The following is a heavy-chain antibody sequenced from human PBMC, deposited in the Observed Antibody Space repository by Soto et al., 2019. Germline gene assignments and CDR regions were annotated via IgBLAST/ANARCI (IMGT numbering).Heavy chain of an antibody. CDR1: GASISSYS. CDR2: IHYNGNT. Sequence: PSETLSLTCTVSGASISSYSWSWIRQPLGKGLEWIGNIHYNGNTKYSPSLKSRVTMSVDTSKNHFSLKLISVTTADTAVYFCAREGNLGRWIQPLDSWGQGTLVTVS. V-gene: IGHV4-59*01. D-gene: IGHD2-2*03. J-gene: IGHJ4*02. CDR3: AREGNLGRWIQPLDS.